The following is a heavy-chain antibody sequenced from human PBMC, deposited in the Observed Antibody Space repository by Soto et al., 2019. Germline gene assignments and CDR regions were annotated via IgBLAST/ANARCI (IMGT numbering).Heavy chain of an antibody. J-gene: IGHJ5*02. V-gene: IGHV3-23*01. CDR2: ISGSGGST. D-gene: IGHD6-6*01. CDR1: GFTFSSYA. CDR3: AKDDSSYFRFDP. Sequence: GGSLRLSCAASGFTFSSYAMSWVRQAPGKGLEWVSAISGSGGSTYYADSVKGRFTISRENSKNTLYLQMNSLRAEDTAVYYCAKDDSSYFRFDPWGQGTLVTVSS.